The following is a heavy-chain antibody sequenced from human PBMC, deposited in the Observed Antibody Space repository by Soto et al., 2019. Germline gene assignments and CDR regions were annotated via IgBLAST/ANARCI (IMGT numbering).Heavy chain of an antibody. J-gene: IGHJ6*02. CDR2: ISYDGSNK. Sequence: ESGGGVVQPGRSLRLSCAASGFTFSSYGMHWVRQAPGKGLEWVAVISYDGSNKYYADSVKGRFTISRDNSKNTLYLQMNSLRAEDTAVYYCAKWSYYYGMDVWGQGTTVTVSS. CDR3: AKWSYYYGMDV. V-gene: IGHV3-30*18. CDR1: GFTFSSYG. D-gene: IGHD2-15*01.